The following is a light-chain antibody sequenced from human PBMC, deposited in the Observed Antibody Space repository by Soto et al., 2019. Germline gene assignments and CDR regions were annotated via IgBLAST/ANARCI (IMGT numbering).Light chain of an antibody. Sequence: EIVLTQSPGTLSLSPGERATLSCGASQSVSSSYLAWYQQKPGQAPRLLIYGASSRASGIPARFSGSGSGTDFTLTISRLDPEDAAVYFCQQRSNWPVTFGGGTKVDIK. J-gene: IGKJ4*01. CDR2: GAS. CDR3: QQRSNWPVT. CDR1: QSVSSSY. V-gene: IGKV3D-20*02.